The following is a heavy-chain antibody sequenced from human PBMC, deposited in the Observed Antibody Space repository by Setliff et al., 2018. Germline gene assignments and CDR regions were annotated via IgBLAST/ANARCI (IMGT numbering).Heavy chain of an antibody. V-gene: IGHV3-7*01. D-gene: IGHD5-18*01. CDR3: ARVGQLWTQRYYYYGMDV. CDR2: IKQDGSEK. CDR1: GFTFSSYW. Sequence: GGSLRLSCAASGFTFSSYWMSWVRQAPGKGLEWVANIKQDGSEKYYVDSVKGRFTISRDNAKNSLYLQMNSLRAEYTAVYYCARVGQLWTQRYYYYGMDVWGQGTTVTVSS. J-gene: IGHJ6*02.